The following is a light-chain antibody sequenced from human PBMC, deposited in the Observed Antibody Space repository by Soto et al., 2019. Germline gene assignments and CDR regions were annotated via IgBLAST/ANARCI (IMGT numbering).Light chain of an antibody. CDR3: QQYGSSPLT. CDR1: QSVISNY. CDR2: GAS. V-gene: IGKV3-20*01. J-gene: IGKJ3*01. Sequence: EIVLTQSPGTLSLSPGERATLSCRASQSVISNYFAWYQQRPGQGPRLLIYGASTRATGIPDRFSGSGSGTDFTLTISRLEPEDFAVYYCQQYGSSPLTFGPGTKVDIK.